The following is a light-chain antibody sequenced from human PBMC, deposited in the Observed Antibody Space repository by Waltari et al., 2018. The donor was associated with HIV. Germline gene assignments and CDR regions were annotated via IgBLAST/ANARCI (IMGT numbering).Light chain of an antibody. CDR1: SGPSSYP. CDR3: QTWGTGIWV. Sequence: QLVLTQSPSASASLGDSVKLTCTLRSGPSSYPIAWPQQQPEKGPRYLMKLNSDGSHSKGDGIPDRFSGSSSGAERYLTISSLQSEDEADYYCQTWGTGIWVFGGGTKLTVL. CDR2: LNSDGSH. V-gene: IGLV4-69*01. J-gene: IGLJ3*02.